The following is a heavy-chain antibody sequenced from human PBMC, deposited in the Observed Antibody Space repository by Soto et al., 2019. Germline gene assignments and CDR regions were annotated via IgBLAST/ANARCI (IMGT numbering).Heavy chain of an antibody. Sequence: SVKVSCKASGGTFSSYAISWVRQAPGQGLEWMGGIIPIFGTANYAQKFQGRVTITADESTSTAYMELSSLRSEDTAVYYCARSSYCGGDCYFNWFDPWGQGTLVTVSS. D-gene: IGHD2-21*02. CDR2: IIPIFGTA. J-gene: IGHJ5*02. CDR3: ARSSYCGGDCYFNWFDP. V-gene: IGHV1-69*13. CDR1: GGTFSSYA.